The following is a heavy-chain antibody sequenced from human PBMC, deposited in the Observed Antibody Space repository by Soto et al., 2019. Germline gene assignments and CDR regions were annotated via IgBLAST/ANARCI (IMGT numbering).Heavy chain of an antibody. D-gene: IGHD3-10*01. J-gene: IGHJ4*02. CDR1: GFAFRDFA. V-gene: IGHV3-23*01. CDR2: ITGSGGST. Sequence: TGGSLRLSCAASGFAFRDFAMIWVRQAPGKGLEWVSAITGSGGSTYYADSVKGRFSMSRDNSKNTMYLQMNSLRAEDTAVYYCAKGSVRLVRGVILHFDYWGQGSLVTVSS. CDR3: AKGSVRLVRGVILHFDY.